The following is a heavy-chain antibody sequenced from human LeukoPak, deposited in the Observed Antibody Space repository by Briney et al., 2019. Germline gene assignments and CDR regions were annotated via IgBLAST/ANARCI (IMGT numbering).Heavy chain of an antibody. CDR1: GFTFSSYA. D-gene: IGHD2-21*02. CDR3: AKDGRAYCGGDCYSGY. Sequence: GGSLRLPCAASGFTFSSYAMSWVRQAPGKGLEWVSAISGSGGSTYYADSVKGRFTISRDNSKNTLYLQMNSLRAEDTAVYYCAKDGRAYCGGDCYSGYWGQGTLVTVSS. CDR2: ISGSGGST. J-gene: IGHJ4*02. V-gene: IGHV3-23*01.